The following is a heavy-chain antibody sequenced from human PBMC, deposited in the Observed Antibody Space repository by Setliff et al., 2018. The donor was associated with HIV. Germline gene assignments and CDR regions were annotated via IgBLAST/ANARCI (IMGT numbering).Heavy chain of an antibody. V-gene: IGHV1-18*01. D-gene: IGHD6-19*01. CDR1: GQTFTNSA. Sequence: ASVKVSCKASGQTFTNSAVTWMRRAPGQGLEWMGWISPYIGHTNYAQNFQGRVTMTIDTSTSTAYMELRSLRSDDTAVYFCARLGSGWSDSYYYAMDVWGQGTTVTVSS. J-gene: IGHJ6*02. CDR3: ARLGSGWSDSYYYAMDV. CDR2: ISPYIGHT.